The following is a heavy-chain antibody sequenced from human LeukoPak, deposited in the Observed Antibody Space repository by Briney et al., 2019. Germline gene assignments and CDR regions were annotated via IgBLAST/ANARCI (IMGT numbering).Heavy chain of an antibody. Sequence: SETLSLTCAVSGYSISSGYYWGWIRQPPGKGLEWIGSIYHSGSTYYNPSLKSRVTISVDTSKSQFSLKLSSVTAADTAVYYCAIESRITMVRGVISWFDPWGQGTLVTVSS. V-gene: IGHV4-38-2*01. D-gene: IGHD3-10*01. J-gene: IGHJ5*02. CDR3: AIESRITMVRGVISWFDP. CDR2: IYHSGST. CDR1: GYSISSGYY.